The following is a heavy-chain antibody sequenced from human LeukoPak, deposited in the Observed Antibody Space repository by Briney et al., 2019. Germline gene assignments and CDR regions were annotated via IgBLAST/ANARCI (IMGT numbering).Heavy chain of an antibody. J-gene: IGHJ6*03. CDR3: ARQSMVSHYYYYYMDV. D-gene: IGHD3-10*01. CDR2: ISSSSSYI. Sequence: GGSLRLSCAASGFTFSSYNMNWVRQAPGKGLEWVSSISSSSSYIYYADSVKGRFTISRDNAKNSLYLQMNSLRAEDTAVYYCARQSMVSHYYYYYMDVWGKGTTVTVSS. V-gene: IGHV3-21*01. CDR1: GFTFSSYN.